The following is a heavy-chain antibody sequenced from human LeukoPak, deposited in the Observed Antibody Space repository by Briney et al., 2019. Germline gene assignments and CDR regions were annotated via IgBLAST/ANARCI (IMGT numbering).Heavy chain of an antibody. J-gene: IGHJ4*02. Sequence: SETLSPTCTVSGGSISSSSYYWGWIRQPPGKGLEWIGSIYYSGSTYYNPSLKSRVTISVDTSKNQFSLKLSSVTAADTAVYYCASDSSGWFYWGQGTLVTVSS. V-gene: IGHV4-39*07. CDR2: IYYSGST. D-gene: IGHD6-19*01. CDR3: ASDSSGWFY. CDR1: GGSISSSSYY.